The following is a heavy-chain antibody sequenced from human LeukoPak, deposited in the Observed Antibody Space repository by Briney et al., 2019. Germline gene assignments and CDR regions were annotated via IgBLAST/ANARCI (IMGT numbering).Heavy chain of an antibody. Sequence: GGSLRLSCAASEFTFSTYWMTWVRQAPGKGLEWVADIKQDGSEKYYVDSAKGRFTISRQNAKKSLFLQMNSLRAEDTAVYYCARHRSGGSQDDAFDIWGQGTLVTVSS. D-gene: IGHD2-15*01. V-gene: IGHV3-7*01. CDR2: IKQDGSEK. CDR3: ARHRSGGSQDDAFDI. CDR1: EFTFSTYW. J-gene: IGHJ3*02.